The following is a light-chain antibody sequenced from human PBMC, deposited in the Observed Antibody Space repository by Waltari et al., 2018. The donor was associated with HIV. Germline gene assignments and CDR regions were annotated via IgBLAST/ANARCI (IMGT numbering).Light chain of an antibody. J-gene: IGLJ1*01. V-gene: IGLV3-25*03. CDR2: KDT. CDR3: QSEDTTYTSGV. CDR1: VLAKQY. Sequence: SYELTQPPSVSVSPGRTPRIPCSGDVLAKQYASWYQQKPGQAPVLVISKDTERPSGIPERFSGSSSWTTVTLTISGVQPDDESDYYGQSEDTTYTSGVFGIGTKVTVL.